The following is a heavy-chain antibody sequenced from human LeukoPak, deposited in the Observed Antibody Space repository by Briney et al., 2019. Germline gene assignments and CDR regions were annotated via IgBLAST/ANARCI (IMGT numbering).Heavy chain of an antibody. CDR3: ARDRTVAGTEGWFDP. V-gene: IGHV1-2*02. Sequence: ASVKVSCKASGYSFADYYMHWVRQAPGQGLEWMGWIKPNSGGTRSAQKFQGRVTITADESTSTAYMELSSLRSEDTAVYYCARDRTVAGTEGWFDPWGQGTLVTVSS. CDR1: GYSFADYY. CDR2: IKPNSGGT. D-gene: IGHD6-19*01. J-gene: IGHJ5*02.